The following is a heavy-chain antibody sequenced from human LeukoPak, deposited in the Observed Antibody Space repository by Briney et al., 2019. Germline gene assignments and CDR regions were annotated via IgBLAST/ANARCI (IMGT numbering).Heavy chain of an antibody. CDR1: GFTFSSYS. Sequence: GGSLRLSCAASGFTFSSYSMNWVRQAPGKGLVWVSRMNSDGRTIEYADSVKGRLTISRDNAKNTLFLQMNSLRVEDTAVYYCARGPDHGGSYYHDWGQGTLVTVTS. CDR3: ARGPDHGGSYYHD. D-gene: IGHD1-26*01. V-gene: IGHV3-74*01. CDR2: MNSDGRTI. J-gene: IGHJ4*02.